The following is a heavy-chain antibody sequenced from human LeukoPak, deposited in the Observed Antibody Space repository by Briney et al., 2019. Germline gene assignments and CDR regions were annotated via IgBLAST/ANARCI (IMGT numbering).Heavy chain of an antibody. CDR1: GFTFSSYE. D-gene: IGHD1-26*01. J-gene: IGHJ6*03. CDR2: ISSSSSTI. Sequence: GGSLRLSCAASGFTFSSYEMNWVRQAPGKGLEWVSYISSSSSTIYYADSVKGRFTISRDNAKNSLYLQMNSLRAEDTAVYSCARDRGATPYSYYYYMDVWGKGTTVTVSS. CDR3: ARDRGATPYSYYYYMDV. V-gene: IGHV3-48*01.